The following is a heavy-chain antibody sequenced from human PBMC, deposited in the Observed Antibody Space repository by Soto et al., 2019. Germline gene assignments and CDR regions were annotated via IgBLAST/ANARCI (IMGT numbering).Heavy chain of an antibody. J-gene: IGHJ5*02. CDR3: ARDRTVTKTWFDP. CDR2: IIPIVCTA. V-gene: IGHV1-69*01. D-gene: IGHD4-4*01. CDR1: GGTFSSYA. Sequence: QVQLVQSGAEVKKPGSSVKVSCKASGGTFSSYAISWVRQAPGQGLEWMGGIIPIVCTANYAQKFQGRVTFTADEYTSTAYMELSSLRSEDTAVYYCARDRTVTKTWFDPWGQGTLVTVSS.